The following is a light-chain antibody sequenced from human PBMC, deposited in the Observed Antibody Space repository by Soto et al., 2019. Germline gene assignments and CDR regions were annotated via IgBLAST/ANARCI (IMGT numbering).Light chain of an antibody. CDR1: QSVLYSAKNKNF. Sequence: DIVMTQSPDSLAVSLGERATIHCKSSQSVLYSAKNKNFLAWYQQKPGQAPRLLIFGGSSRATGIPGRFSGSGSGTDFTLTISRLEPEDSAVYYCQQYDRSPWTFGQGTKVDNK. V-gene: IGKV4-1*01. CDR2: GGS. J-gene: IGKJ1*01. CDR3: QQYDRSPWT.